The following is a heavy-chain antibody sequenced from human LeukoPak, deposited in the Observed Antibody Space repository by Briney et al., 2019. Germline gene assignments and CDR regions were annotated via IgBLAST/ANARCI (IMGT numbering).Heavy chain of an antibody. V-gene: IGHV3-11*06. Sequence: GGSLRLSCVASGFIYDDYYMAWIRQAPGKGLECISYISADSKSIKYADSVKGRFTISRDNSKNTLYLQMNSLRAEDTAVYYCARDLGATIFDFDYWGQGTLVTVSS. D-gene: IGHD1-26*01. CDR3: ARDLGATIFDFDY. CDR1: GFIYDDYY. CDR2: ISADSKSI. J-gene: IGHJ4*02.